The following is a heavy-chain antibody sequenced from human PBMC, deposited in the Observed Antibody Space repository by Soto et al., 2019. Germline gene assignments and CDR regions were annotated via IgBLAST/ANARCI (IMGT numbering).Heavy chain of an antibody. CDR3: ARLPWFGEYYYYGMDV. CDR1: GYTFTSYA. V-gene: IGHV1-3*01. D-gene: IGHD3-10*01. Sequence: ASVKVSCKASGYTFTSYAMHWVRQAPGQRLEWMGWINAGNGNTKYSQKFQGRVTITRDTSASTAYMELSSLRSEDTAVYYCARLPWFGEYYYYGMDVWGQGTTVTVSS. CDR2: INAGNGNT. J-gene: IGHJ6*02.